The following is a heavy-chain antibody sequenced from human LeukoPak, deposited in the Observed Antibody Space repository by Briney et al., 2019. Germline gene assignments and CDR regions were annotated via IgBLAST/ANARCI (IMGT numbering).Heavy chain of an antibody. Sequence: ASVKVSCKASGGTFSSYAISWVRQAPGQGLEWMGRIIPILGIANYAQKFQGRVTITADTSTSTAYMELRSLRSDDTAVYYCARRGGSPHYYYMDVWGKGTTVTVSS. D-gene: IGHD1-26*01. CDR3: ARRGGSPHYYYMDV. J-gene: IGHJ6*03. V-gene: IGHV1-69*04. CDR1: GGTFSSYA. CDR2: IIPILGIA.